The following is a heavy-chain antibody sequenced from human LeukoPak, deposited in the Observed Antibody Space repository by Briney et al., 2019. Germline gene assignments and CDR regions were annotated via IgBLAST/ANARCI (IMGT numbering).Heavy chain of an antibody. J-gene: IGHJ4*02. Sequence: GALKLSFSTSSFTFNNYCHHLVRQAPGKGVGVVAFIQYDGNNKYYGDSVKGRFTVSRDNSKNTLYLQMNSLRGEDTAVYYCAKDLYRTSYYLDFWGQGTLVTVSS. CDR2: IQYDGNNK. CDR3: AKDLYRTSYYLDF. D-gene: IGHD6-6*01. V-gene: IGHV3-30*02. CDR1: SFTFNNYC.